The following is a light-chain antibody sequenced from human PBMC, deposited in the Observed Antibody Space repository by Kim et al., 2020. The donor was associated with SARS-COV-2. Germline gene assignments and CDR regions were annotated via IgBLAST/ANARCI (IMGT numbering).Light chain of an antibody. Sequence: DIVLTQSPATLSLSPGERATLTCRASQSVSSYLAWYQQKPGQAPRLLIYDASNRATGIPARFSGSGSGTDFTLTISSLEPEDFAVYYCQQRNSWPLTFGGGTKVDIK. CDR3: QQRNSWPLT. V-gene: IGKV3-11*01. J-gene: IGKJ4*01. CDR1: QSVSSY. CDR2: DAS.